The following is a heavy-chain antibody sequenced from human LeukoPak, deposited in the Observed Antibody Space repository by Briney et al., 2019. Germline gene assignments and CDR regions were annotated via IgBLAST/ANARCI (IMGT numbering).Heavy chain of an antibody. CDR1: GYSDNFYG. CDR3: ARVTGYRIEDYFDY. D-gene: IGHD6-13*01. V-gene: IGHV1-2*02. CDR2: INPNSGGT. Sequence: RASVKVSCKTAGYSDNFYGITWVRQVAGQGLEWVGWINPNSGGTNYAQKFQGRVTMTRDTSISTAYMELSRLRSDDTAMYYCARVTGYRIEDYFDYWGQGTLVTVSS. J-gene: IGHJ4*02.